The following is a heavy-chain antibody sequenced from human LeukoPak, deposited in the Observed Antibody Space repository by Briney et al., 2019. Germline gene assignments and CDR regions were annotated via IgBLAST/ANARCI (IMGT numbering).Heavy chain of an antibody. Sequence: SETLSLTCAVYGGSFSGYYWSWTRQHPGKGLEWIGEINHSGSTNYNPSLKSRVTISVDTSKNQFSLKLSSVTAADTAVYYCARGDRYMDVWGKGTTVTVSS. CDR2: INHSGST. CDR1: GGSFSGYY. J-gene: IGHJ6*03. V-gene: IGHV4-34*01. CDR3: ARGDRYMDV. D-gene: IGHD2-15*01.